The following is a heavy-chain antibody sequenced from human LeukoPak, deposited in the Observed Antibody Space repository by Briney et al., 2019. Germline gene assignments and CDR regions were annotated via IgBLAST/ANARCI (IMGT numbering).Heavy chain of an antibody. D-gene: IGHD1-26*01. V-gene: IGHV4-61*02. CDR3: ARGPSGSYLEYFQH. Sequence: SQTLSLTCTVSGGSISSGSYYWSWIRQPAGKGLEWIGRIYTSGSTNYNPSLKSRVTISVDTSKNQFSLKLSSVTAADTAVYYCARGPSGSYLEYFQHWGQGTLVTVSS. J-gene: IGHJ1*01. CDR1: GGSISSGSYY. CDR2: IYTSGST.